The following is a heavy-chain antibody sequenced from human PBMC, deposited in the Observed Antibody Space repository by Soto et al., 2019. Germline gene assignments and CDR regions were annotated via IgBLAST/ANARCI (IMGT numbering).Heavy chain of an antibody. CDR2: ISGSGGST. D-gene: IGHD2-2*01. V-gene: IGHV3-23*01. CDR1: GFTFSSYA. CDR3: AKDSEYCSSTSCQNWFDP. J-gene: IGHJ5*02. Sequence: GGSLRLSCAASGFTFSSYAMSWVRQAPGKGLEWVSAISGSGGSTYYADSVKGRFTISRDNSKNTLYLQMNSLRAEDTAVYYCAKDSEYCSSTSCQNWFDPWGQGTLVTVSS.